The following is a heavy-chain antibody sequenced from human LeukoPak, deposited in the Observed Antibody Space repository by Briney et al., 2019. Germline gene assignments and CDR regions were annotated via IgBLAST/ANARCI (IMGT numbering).Heavy chain of an antibody. V-gene: IGHV3-72*01. Sequence: GGSLRLSCAASGFTFTDFFMDWVRLTPGKELEWIGRSRNKARSYSAEYAASVQGRFTISRDESKNSLYLQMNSLKTEDTAVYYCSRVVSVAGSDYPDYWGQGTLVTVSS. CDR3: SRVVSVAGSDYPDY. J-gene: IGHJ4*02. CDR1: GFTFTDFF. D-gene: IGHD6-19*01. CDR2: SRNKARSYSA.